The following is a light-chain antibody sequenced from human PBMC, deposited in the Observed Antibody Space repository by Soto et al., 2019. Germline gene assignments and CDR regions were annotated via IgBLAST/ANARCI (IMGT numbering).Light chain of an antibody. CDR1: QSISSW. CDR2: KAS. CDR3: LHCNTYSRA. J-gene: IGKJ3*01. V-gene: IGKV1-5*03. Sequence: DIQMTQSPSTLSASVGDRVTITCRASQSISSWLAWYQQKPGKAPKLLIYKASSLESGVPSRFGGSGSRTEFSLTISSMQPSDFAAYYGLHCNTYSRAVGPGTKV.